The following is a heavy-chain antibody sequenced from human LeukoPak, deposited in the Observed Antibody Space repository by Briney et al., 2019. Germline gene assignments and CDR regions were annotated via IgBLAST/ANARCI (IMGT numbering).Heavy chain of an antibody. CDR1: GGSTSSYY. CDR3: ARGGSYYDY. J-gene: IGHJ4*02. D-gene: IGHD1-26*01. V-gene: IGHV4-59*01. Sequence: SETLSLTCTVSGGSTSSYYWSWIRQPPGKGLEWIGYIYYSGSTNYNPSLKSRVTILVDTSKNQFSLKLSSVTAADTAVYYCARGGSYYDYWGQGTLVTVSS. CDR2: IYYSGST.